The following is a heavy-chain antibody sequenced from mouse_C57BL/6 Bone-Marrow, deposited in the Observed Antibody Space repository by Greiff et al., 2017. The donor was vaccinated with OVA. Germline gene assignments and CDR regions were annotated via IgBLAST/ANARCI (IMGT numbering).Heavy chain of an antibody. D-gene: IGHD3-2*02. CDR3: TRDEGTAQAPY. Sequence: EVKLMESGAGLVKPGGSLKLSCAASGFTFSSYAMSWVRQPPEKRLAWVAYISSGGDYIYYADTVTGRFTISRDNARNTLYLQMSSLKSEDTAMYYCTRDEGTAQAPYWGQGTLVTVSA. V-gene: IGHV5-9-1*02. J-gene: IGHJ3*01. CDR1: GFTFSSYA. CDR2: ISSGGDYI.